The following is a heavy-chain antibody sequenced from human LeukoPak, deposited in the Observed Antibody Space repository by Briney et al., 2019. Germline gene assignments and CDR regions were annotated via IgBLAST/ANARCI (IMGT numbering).Heavy chain of an antibody. J-gene: IGHJ5*02. CDR1: GGSISSSGYY. CDR2: MYYSVNT. V-gene: IGHV4-39*01. Sequence: SETLSLTCTVSGGSISSSGYYWGWIRQPPGKGLEWIGSMYYSVNTYYNPSLKSRVTMSVDTSKTQFSLKLSSVTAADTAVYYCARTYYYDSSGNYGYNWFDPWGRGTLVTVSS. CDR3: ARTYYYDSSGNYGYNWFDP. D-gene: IGHD3-22*01.